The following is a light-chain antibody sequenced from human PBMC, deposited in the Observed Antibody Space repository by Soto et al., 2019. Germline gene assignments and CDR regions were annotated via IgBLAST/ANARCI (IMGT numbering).Light chain of an antibody. CDR2: EVT. CDR3: SSFTSNRIYV. Sequence: QSALTQPASVSGSPGQSITISCTGTSGDIGSYNRVSWYQQHPGKAPKLIIYEVTTRPSGISGRFSASKSGLTASLTISGLQPEDEADYYCSSFTSNRIYVFGPGTKVTVL. CDR1: SGDIGSYNR. V-gene: IGLV2-14*01. J-gene: IGLJ1*01.